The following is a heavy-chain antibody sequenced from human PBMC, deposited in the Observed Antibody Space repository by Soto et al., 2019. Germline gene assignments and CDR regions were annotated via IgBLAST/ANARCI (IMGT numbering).Heavy chain of an antibody. Sequence: GESLKISCEASGYSFTTYWISWVRQMPGKGLEWMGAIDPRDSYTKYSPSFQGHVTISVDKSISTAYLQWNRLKASDTAIYYCAREKSDLELFNWLDPWGQGTLVTVS. V-gene: IGHV5-10-1*01. CDR3: AREKSDLELFNWLDP. CDR1: GYSFTTYW. J-gene: IGHJ5*02. D-gene: IGHD1-7*01. CDR2: IDPRDSYT.